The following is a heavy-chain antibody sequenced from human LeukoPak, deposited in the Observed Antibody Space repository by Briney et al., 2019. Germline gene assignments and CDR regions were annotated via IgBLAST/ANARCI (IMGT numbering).Heavy chain of an antibody. CDR2: ISYDGSNK. V-gene: IGHV3-30-3*02. Sequence: PGGSLRLSCAASGFTFSSYAMHWVRQAPGKGLEWVAVISYDGSNKYYADSVKGRFTISRDNSKNTLYLQMNSLRVEDTAVYFCAKMKGIVGGPNCCFDFWGQGTLLTVSP. D-gene: IGHD1-26*01. J-gene: IGHJ4*02. CDR3: AKMKGIVGGPNCCFDF. CDR1: GFTFSSYA.